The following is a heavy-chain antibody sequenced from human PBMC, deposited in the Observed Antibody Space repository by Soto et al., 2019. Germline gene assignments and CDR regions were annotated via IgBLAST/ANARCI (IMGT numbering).Heavy chain of an antibody. Sequence: EVQLLESGGGLVQPGGSLRLSCAASGFTFSSYAMSWVRQAPGKGLEWVSAISGSGGSTYYADSVKGRFTISRDNSKNTLYLQMNSLRAEDTAVYYCAKHSDLGYCSSTSCGTPFDYWGQGTLVTVSS. D-gene: IGHD2-2*01. CDR1: GFTFSSYA. CDR2: ISGSGGST. J-gene: IGHJ4*02. V-gene: IGHV3-23*01. CDR3: AKHSDLGYCSSTSCGTPFDY.